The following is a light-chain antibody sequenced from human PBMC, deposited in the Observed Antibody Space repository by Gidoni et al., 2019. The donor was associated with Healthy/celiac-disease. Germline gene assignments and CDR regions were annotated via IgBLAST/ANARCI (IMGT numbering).Light chain of an antibody. V-gene: IGKV4-1*01. CDR1: QSVLYSSNNKNY. CDR2: WAS. Sequence: SQSVLYSSNNKNYLAWYQQKPGQPPKLLIYWASTRESWVPDRFSGSGSGPDFTLTISSLQAEDVAVYYCQQYYSTPYTFGQGTKLEIK. CDR3: QQYYSTPYT. J-gene: IGKJ2*01.